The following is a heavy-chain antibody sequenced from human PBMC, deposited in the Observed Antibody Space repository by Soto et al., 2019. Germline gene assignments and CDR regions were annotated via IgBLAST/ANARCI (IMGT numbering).Heavy chain of an antibody. D-gene: IGHD2-15*01. J-gene: IGHJ6*03. V-gene: IGHV3-74*01. CDR2: INSDGSVS. Sequence: EVQLVESGGGLVQPGGSLRLSCAASGFTFSNYWMYWVRQAPGKGLVWVSRINSDGSVSSYADSLKGRLTISRDNVKNTLYLQMDRLRAEDTAVYYCARGDCVGGTCYSLAGSFYYYMDVWGKGTTVTVFS. CDR3: ARGDCVGGTCYSLAGSFYYYMDV. CDR1: GFTFSNYW.